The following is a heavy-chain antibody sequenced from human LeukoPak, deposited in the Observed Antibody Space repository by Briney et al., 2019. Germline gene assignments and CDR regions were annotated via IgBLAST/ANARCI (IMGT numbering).Heavy chain of an antibody. V-gene: IGHV3-48*03. CDR3: AELGITMIGGV. J-gene: IGHJ6*04. Sequence: GGSLRLSCAASGFTFSSYEMNWVRQAPGKGLEWVSYISSSGSTIYYANYMKGRFTISRDNAKNSLYLQMNSLRAENTAVYYCAELGITMIGGVWGKGTTVTISS. CDR2: ISSSGSTI. D-gene: IGHD3-10*02. CDR1: GFTFSSYE.